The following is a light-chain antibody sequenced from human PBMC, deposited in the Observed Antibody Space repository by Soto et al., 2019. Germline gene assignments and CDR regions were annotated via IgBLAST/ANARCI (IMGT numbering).Light chain of an antibody. Sequence: EIMLIQQPPKMVLSAGGTDIRSCRASQSVSSYLAWYQQKPGQAPRLLIYDASNRATGIPARFSGIGSGTDVTLTVRSLGPEDFAVYYCQQRSHWPPWKFGQGTKVDIK. J-gene: IGKJ1*01. CDR3: QQRSHWPPWK. CDR2: DAS. V-gene: IGKV3-11*01. CDR1: QSVSSY.